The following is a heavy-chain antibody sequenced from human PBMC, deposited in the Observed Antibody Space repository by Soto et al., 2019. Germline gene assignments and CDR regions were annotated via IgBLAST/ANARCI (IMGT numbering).Heavy chain of an antibody. CDR2: ISADGRDL. J-gene: IGHJ4*02. CDR1: GFTLGAYV. Sequence: QVQLVESGGGVVQQGGSVRLSCTASGFTLGAYVMHWVRQSQGKGPEWVAAISADGRDLFYAASVEGRFTISRDNSKNTLFLQMNSLTSEDTSVYSCAKSVPDPAGRGGGGHRTFDYWVQGTLVTFPS. D-gene: IGHD2-21*01. V-gene: IGHV3-30*18. CDR3: AKSVPDPAGRGGGGHRTFDY.